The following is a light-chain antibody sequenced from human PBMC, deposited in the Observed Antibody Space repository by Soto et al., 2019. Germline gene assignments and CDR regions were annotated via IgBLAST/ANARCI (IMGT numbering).Light chain of an antibody. J-gene: IGKJ2*01. CDR1: QHVSSN. CDR3: QQYNNWPYT. V-gene: IGKV3-15*01. CDR2: RAS. Sequence: EIVMTQSPATLSVSPGGSATLSCRASQHVSSNFAWYRQKPGQAPTLLIYRASTRATGIPARFSGSESGTDFTLAIDSLQSEDFAVYYCQQYNNWPYTFGQGTKLEIK.